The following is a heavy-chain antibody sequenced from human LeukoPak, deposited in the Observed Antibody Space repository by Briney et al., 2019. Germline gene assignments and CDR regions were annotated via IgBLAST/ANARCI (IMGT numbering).Heavy chain of an antibody. Sequence: PGGSLRLSCAASGFTFSSYGMHWVRQAAGKGLKWVAFIRYDGSNKYYADSVKGRFTISRDNSKNTLYLQMNSLRAEDTAVYYCAKEDILTGYYYYYYYMDVWGKGTTVTISS. CDR3: AKEDILTGYYYYYYYMDV. V-gene: IGHV3-30*02. D-gene: IGHD3-9*01. CDR2: IRYDGSNK. CDR1: GFTFSSYG. J-gene: IGHJ6*03.